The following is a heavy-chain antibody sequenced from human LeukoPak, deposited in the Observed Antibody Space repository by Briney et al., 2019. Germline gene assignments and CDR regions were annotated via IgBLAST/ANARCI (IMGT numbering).Heavy chain of an antibody. CDR2: IYTSGIT. CDR1: GGSITSTTYY. CDR3: AREGTAYYYDSSGYYSHWFDP. J-gene: IGHJ5*02. V-gene: IGHV4-61*02. D-gene: IGHD3-22*01. Sequence: SETLSLTCTVSGGSITSTTYYWSWIRQPAGKGPEWIGRIYTSGITAYNPSLESRVTISIDTSKNQFSLRLYSVTAADTAVYYCAREGTAYYYDSSGYYSHWFDPWGQGTLVTVSS.